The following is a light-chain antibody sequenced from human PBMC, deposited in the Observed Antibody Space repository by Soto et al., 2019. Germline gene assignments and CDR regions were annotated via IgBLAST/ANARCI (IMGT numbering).Light chain of an antibody. J-gene: IGKJ4*01. CDR3: QQYNRFSLT. Sequence: DIQMTQSPSTLSASVGDRVTITCRASQGISNLLAWYQQKPGQVPKLLIYDASTLESGVSSRFSGSGSGTEFALTISGLPPDDFASYYCQQYNRFSLTFGGGTKVEIK. CDR1: QGISNL. V-gene: IGKV1-5*01. CDR2: DAS.